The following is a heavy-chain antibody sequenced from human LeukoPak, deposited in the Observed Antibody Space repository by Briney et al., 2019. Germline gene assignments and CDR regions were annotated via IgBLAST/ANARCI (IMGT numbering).Heavy chain of an antibody. Sequence: SETLSLTCTVSGGSISSYYWSWLRQPPGKGLEWIGYIYYSGSTNYNPSLKSRVTISLDTSKNQFSLKLSFVTAADTAVYYCARLTASEGRLDYWGQGTLVTVSS. CDR3: ARLTASEGRLDY. CDR2: IYYSGST. V-gene: IGHV4-59*08. D-gene: IGHD1-1*01. J-gene: IGHJ4*02. CDR1: GGSISSYY.